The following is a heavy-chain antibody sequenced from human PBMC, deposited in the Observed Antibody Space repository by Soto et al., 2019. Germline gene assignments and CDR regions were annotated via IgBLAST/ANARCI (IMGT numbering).Heavy chain of an antibody. CDR3: ARESGRSGGYDY. J-gene: IGHJ4*02. Sequence: GGALRLSCAASGFTISSHIMHWVRQAPGRGLEWMSVTFYDGDKKHYADSVKGRFTISRDNSKNTVFLQMNSLRAEDTAVYHCARESGRSGGYDYWGPGTLVTSPQ. CDR1: GFTISSHI. V-gene: IGHV3-30-3*01. D-gene: IGHD2-15*01. CDR2: TFYDGDKK.